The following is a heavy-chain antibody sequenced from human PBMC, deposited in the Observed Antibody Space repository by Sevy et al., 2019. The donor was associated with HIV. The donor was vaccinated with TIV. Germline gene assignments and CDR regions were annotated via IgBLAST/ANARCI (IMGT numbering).Heavy chain of an antibody. V-gene: IGHV3-23*01. CDR3: AKAIVVVGATAWFDP. CDR2: ISGSGGST. D-gene: IGHD2-15*01. J-gene: IGHJ5*02. Sequence: GGSLRLSCAASGFTFSSYAMNWVRQAPGKGLEWVSDISGSGGSTYYVDSVKVRFTISRDNSKNTLYLQMNSLRAEDTAVYYCAKAIVVVGATAWFDPWGQGTLVTVSS. CDR1: GFTFSSYA.